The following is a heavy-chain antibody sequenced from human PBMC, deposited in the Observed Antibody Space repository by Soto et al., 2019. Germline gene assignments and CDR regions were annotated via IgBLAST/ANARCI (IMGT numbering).Heavy chain of an antibody. J-gene: IGHJ4*02. CDR1: GYTFTGYY. D-gene: IGHD6-19*01. CDR3: ARDLSSGSGWSFFDY. CDR2: INPNSGGT. Sequence: ASVKVSCKASGYTFTGYYMHWVRQAPGQGLEWMGWINPNSGGTNYAQKFQGRVTMTRDTSISTAYMELSGLRSDDTAVYYCARDLSSGSGWSFFDYWGQGTLVTVSS. V-gene: IGHV1-2*02.